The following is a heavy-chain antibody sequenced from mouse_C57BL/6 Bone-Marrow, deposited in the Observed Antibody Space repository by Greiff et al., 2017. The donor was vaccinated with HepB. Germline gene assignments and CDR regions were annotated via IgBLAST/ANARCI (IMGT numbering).Heavy chain of an antibody. J-gene: IGHJ1*03. D-gene: IGHD2-5*01. CDR2: ISDGGSYT. CDR3: ASYSNYDWYFDV. CDR1: GFTFSSYA. Sequence: VQLKESGGGLVKPGGSLKLSCAASGFTFSSYAMSWVRQTPEKRLEWVATISDGGSYTYYPDNVKGRFTISRDNAKNNLYLQMSHLKSEDTAMYYCASYSNYDWYFDVWGTGTTVTVSS. V-gene: IGHV5-4*01.